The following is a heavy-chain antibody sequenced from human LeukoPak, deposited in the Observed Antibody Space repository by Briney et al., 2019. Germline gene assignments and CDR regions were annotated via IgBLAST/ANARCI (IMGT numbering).Heavy chain of an antibody. D-gene: IGHD2-15*01. CDR1: GFTFDDYA. V-gene: IGHV3-9*01. CDR2: ISWNSGSI. J-gene: IGHJ3*02. Sequence: GRSLRLSCAASGFTFDDYAMHWVRHAPGKGLEWVSGISWNSGSIGYADSVKGRFTISRDNAKNSLYLQMNSLRAEDTALYYCAKSYCSGGSCYSVHDAFDTWGQGTMVTVSS. CDR3: AKSYCSGGSCYSVHDAFDT.